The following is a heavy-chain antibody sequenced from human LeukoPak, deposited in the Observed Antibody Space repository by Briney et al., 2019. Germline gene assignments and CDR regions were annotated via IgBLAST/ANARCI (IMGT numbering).Heavy chain of an antibody. V-gene: IGHV4-39*01. D-gene: IGHD3-3*01. CDR3: ARGGPRFLGRRCWFDP. CDR1: GGSISSSRYY. CDR2: IDHSGST. Sequence: SETLSLTCTVSGGSISSSRYYWAWIRQPPGKGLECIASIDHSGSTNYNPSLKSRVTTYVDTSKNQFSLKLSSVTAADTAVYYCARGGPRFLGRRCWFDPWGQGTLVTVSS. J-gene: IGHJ5*02.